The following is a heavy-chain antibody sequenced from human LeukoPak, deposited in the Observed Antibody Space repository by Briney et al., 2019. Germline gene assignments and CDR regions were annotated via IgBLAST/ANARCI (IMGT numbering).Heavy chain of an antibody. CDR2: ISGSGGST. J-gene: IGHJ4*02. CDR1: GFTFSSYA. CDR3: AKQHIVVVTATHDY. Sequence: HPGGSLRLXCAASGFTFSSYAMSWVRQAPGKGLEWVSAISGSGGSTYYADSVKGRFTISRDNSKNTLYLQMNSLRAEDTAVYYCAKQHIVVVTATHDYWGQGTLVTVSS. D-gene: IGHD2-21*02. V-gene: IGHV3-23*01.